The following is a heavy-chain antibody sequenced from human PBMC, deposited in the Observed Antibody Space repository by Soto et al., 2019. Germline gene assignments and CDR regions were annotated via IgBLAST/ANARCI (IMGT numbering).Heavy chain of an antibody. CDR1: GGSISSSNW. Sequence: PSETLSLTCAVSGGSISSSNWWSWVRQPPGKGLEWIGEIYHSGSTNYNPSLKSRVTISVDKSKNRFSLKLSSVTAADTAVYYCARDRSSSYLSNNWLDPWGQGTLVT. J-gene: IGHJ5*02. CDR3: ARDRSSSYLSNNWLDP. D-gene: IGHD6-13*01. CDR2: IYHSGST. V-gene: IGHV4-4*02.